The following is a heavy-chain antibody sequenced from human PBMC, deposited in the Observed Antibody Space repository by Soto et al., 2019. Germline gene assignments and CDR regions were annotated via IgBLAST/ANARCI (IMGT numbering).Heavy chain of an antibody. Sequence: EVQLVESGGGLVKPGGSLRLSCAASGFTFSSYSMNWVRQAPGKGLEWVSSISSSSSYIYYADSVKGRFTISRDNAKNSLFLQMNSLRAEDTAVYYCAREYCSGGSCYNDYWGQGTLVTVSS. CDR2: ISSSSSYI. D-gene: IGHD2-15*01. CDR1: GFTFSSYS. J-gene: IGHJ4*02. V-gene: IGHV3-21*01. CDR3: AREYCSGGSCYNDY.